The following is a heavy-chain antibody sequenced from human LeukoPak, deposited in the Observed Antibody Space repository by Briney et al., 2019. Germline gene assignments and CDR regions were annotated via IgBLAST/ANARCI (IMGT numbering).Heavy chain of an antibody. CDR1: GGTFSSYA. J-gene: IGHJ4*02. CDR2: IIPILGIA. Sequence: SVKVSCKASGGTFSSYAISWVRQAPGQGLEWMGRIIPILGIANYAQKFQGRVTITADKSTSTAYMELSSLRSEDTAVYYCARSTYYDSSGYYYWGYWGQGTLVTVSS. V-gene: IGHV1-69*04. CDR3: ARSTYYDSSGYYYWGY. D-gene: IGHD3-22*01.